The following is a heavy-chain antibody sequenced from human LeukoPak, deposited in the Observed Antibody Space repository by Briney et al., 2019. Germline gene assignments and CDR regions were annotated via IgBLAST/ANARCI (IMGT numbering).Heavy chain of an antibody. V-gene: IGHV3-23*01. D-gene: IGHD5-24*01. J-gene: IGHJ3*02. CDR1: GFTFNRFY. CDR3: VRRGGSDGWGAFDI. Sequence: GGSLRLSCSASGFTFNRFYLHWVRQAPGKGLEWVSSIRQSGDITYYADSVKGRFTISRDNSKNTLSLQMNSLSREDTAIYYCVRRGGSDGWGAFDIWGQGTVVTVSS. CDR2: IRQSGDIT.